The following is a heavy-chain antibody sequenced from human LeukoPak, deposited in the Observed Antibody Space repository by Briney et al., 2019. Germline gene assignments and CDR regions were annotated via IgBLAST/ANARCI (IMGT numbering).Heavy chain of an antibody. CDR3: AKDGSITMIVVVLDYFDY. D-gene: IGHD3-22*01. V-gene: IGHV3-23*01. CDR2: ISGSGGST. CDR1: GFTFSSYA. Sequence: GGSLRLSCAASGFTFSSYAMSWVRQAPGKGLEWVSAISGSGGSTYYADSVKGRFTISRDNSKNTLYLQMNSLRAEDTAVYCCAKDGSITMIVVVLDYFDYWGQGTLVTVSS. J-gene: IGHJ4*02.